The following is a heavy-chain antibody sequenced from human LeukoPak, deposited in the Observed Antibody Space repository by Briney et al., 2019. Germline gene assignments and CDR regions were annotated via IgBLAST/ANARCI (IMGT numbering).Heavy chain of an antibody. CDR3: ARARTYSSGCWYYFDY. CDR2: LYSGSST. V-gene: IGHV3-66*01. D-gene: IGHD6-19*01. J-gene: IGHJ4*02. Sequence: PGGSLRLSCAASGFTVSINYMSWVRQAPGKGLEWVSILYSGSSTYYADSVKGRFTISRDTSRNTLYLQMNSLRAEDTAIYYCARARTYSSGCWYYFDYWGQGTLVTVSS. CDR1: GFTVSINY.